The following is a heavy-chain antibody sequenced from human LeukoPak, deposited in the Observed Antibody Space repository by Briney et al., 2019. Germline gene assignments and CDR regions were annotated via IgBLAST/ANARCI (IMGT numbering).Heavy chain of an antibody. CDR2: IYYSGRT. CDR3: GRGSSSWYQGHYFDN. V-gene: IGHV4-59*01. Sequence: SETLSLTCTVSGGSISTYYWSWIRQPPGKGLEWMGYIYYSGRTNYNPSLKSRVTISVDTSKNQFSLRLSSVTAADTAIYYCGRGSSSWYQGHYFDNWGQGTLVTVSS. CDR1: GGSISTYY. J-gene: IGHJ4*02. D-gene: IGHD6-13*01.